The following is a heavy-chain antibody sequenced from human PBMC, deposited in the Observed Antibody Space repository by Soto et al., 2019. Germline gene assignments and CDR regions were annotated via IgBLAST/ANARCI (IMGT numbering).Heavy chain of an antibody. D-gene: IGHD3-22*01. V-gene: IGHV4-39*07. CDR2: IYYSGST. CDR3: GRNLFDSRGYPPEF. CDR1: GGSISSSSYY. J-gene: IGHJ4*02. Sequence: SETLSLTCTVSGGSISSSSYYWGWIRQPPGKGLEWIGSIYYSGSTYYNPSLKSRVTISVDTSKNQFSLKLSSVTAADTAVYYCGRNLFDSRGYPPEFWGRGILVPVSS.